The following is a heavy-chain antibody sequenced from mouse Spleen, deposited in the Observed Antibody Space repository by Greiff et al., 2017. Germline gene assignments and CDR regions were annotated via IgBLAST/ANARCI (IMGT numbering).Heavy chain of an antibody. V-gene: IGHV5-9*04. CDR2: ISSGGGNT. Sequence: EVKLMESGGGLVKLGGSLKLSCAASGFTFSSYAMSWVRQTPEKRLEWVATISSGGGNTYYPDSVKGRFTISRDNAKNTLYLQMSSLKSEDTAMYYCARLDYYGYDGDFDYWGQGTTLTVSS. CDR3: ARLDYYGYDGDFDY. CDR1: GFTFSSYA. D-gene: IGHD1-2*01. J-gene: IGHJ2*01.